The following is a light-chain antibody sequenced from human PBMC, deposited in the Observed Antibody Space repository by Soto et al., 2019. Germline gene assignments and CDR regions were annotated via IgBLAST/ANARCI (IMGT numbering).Light chain of an antibody. CDR1: QSVSSTY. V-gene: IGKV3-20*01. J-gene: IGKJ5*01. CDR3: QQYGSSPPIT. Sequence: EIVLTQSPGTLSLSPGERATLSCRASQSVSSTYLAWYQQKPGQAPRLLIYGASSRATGIPDRFIGSGSGTDFTLTISRLAPEDFAVYYCQQYGSSPPITFGQGTRLEIK. CDR2: GAS.